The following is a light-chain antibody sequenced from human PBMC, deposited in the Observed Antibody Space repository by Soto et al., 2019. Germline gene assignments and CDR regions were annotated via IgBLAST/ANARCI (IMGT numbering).Light chain of an antibody. Sequence: DIQMTQSPSSLSASVGDRVTITCRASQGISSWLAWYQQKPGKAPKLLIYAASSWKSGAPLRFSGSVSGTDFPLHIISVLAEDFAAYYYRQANRFPTNIGVESKVE. CDR2: AAS. CDR1: QGISSW. V-gene: IGKV1-12*01. J-gene: IGKJ4*01. CDR3: RQANRFPTN.